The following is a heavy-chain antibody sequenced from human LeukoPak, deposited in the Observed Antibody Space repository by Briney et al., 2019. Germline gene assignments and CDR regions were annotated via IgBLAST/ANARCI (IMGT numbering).Heavy chain of an antibody. CDR3: ARQSSGWSPYYYYYMDV. J-gene: IGHJ6*03. CDR1: GYSFSNSW. CDR2: IYPGDSDT. D-gene: IGHD6-19*01. V-gene: IGHV5-51*01. Sequence: GESLKISCKGSGYSFSNSWIGWVRQMPGKGLEWMGIIYPGDSDTRYSPSFQGQVTISADKSISTAYLQWSSLKASDTAMYYCARQSSGWSPYYYYYMDVWGKGTTVTISS.